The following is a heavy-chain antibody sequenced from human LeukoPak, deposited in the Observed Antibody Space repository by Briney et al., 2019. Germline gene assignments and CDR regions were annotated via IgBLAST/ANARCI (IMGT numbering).Heavy chain of an antibody. J-gene: IGHJ4*02. CDR2: ISSSSSTI. Sequence: GGSLRLSCAASGFTFSSYSMNWVRQAPGKGLEWVSYISSSSSTIYYADSVKGRFTISRDNAKNSLYLQMNSLRAEDTAVYYCARDTLFDYWGQGTLVTVST. CDR1: GFTFSSYS. V-gene: IGHV3-48*01. CDR3: ARDTLFDY.